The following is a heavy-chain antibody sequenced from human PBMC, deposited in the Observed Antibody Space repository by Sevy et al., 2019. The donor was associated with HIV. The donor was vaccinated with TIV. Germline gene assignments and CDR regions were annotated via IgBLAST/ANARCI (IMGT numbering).Heavy chain of an antibody. CDR2: IYYSGST. Sequence: SETLSLTCTVSGGSISSGDYYWSWIRQPPGKGLEWIGYIYYSGSTYYNPSLKSRVTISVDTSKNQFSLKLSPETAADTAVYYCASLYRLGSELWFDPWGQGTLVTVSS. J-gene: IGHJ5*02. CDR3: ASLYRLGSELWFDP. CDR1: GGSISSGDYY. V-gene: IGHV4-30-4*01. D-gene: IGHD1-26*01.